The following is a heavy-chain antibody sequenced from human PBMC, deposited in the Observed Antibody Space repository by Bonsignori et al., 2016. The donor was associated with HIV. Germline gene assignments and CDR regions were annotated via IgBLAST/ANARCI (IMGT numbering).Heavy chain of an antibody. CDR3: ARDREAGDPNWYFDL. V-gene: IGHV1-2*02. Sequence: ASVKVSCKASGYTFTGYYMHWVRQAPGQGLEWMGWINPNSGGTNYAQKFQGRVTMTRDTSISTAYMELSRLRSDDTAVYYCARDREAGDPNWYFDLWGRGTLVTVSS. D-gene: IGHD7-27*01. CDR1: GYTFTGYY. J-gene: IGHJ2*01. CDR2: INPNSGGT.